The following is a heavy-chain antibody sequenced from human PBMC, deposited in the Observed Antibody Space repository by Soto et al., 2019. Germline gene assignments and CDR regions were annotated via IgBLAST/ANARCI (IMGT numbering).Heavy chain of an antibody. CDR2: IYYLGNT. Sequence: SETLSLTCTVSGGSISSSSSYWGWIRQPPGKRLEWVGSIYYLGNTYYNPSLGSRVTISVDTSKNQFSLKLRSVTAADTAVFYRAGLYPYEGSGYHLNYWGQGALVTVSS. D-gene: IGHD3-22*01. J-gene: IGHJ4*02. CDR1: GGSISSSSSY. V-gene: IGHV4-39*01. CDR3: AGLYPYEGSGYHLNY.